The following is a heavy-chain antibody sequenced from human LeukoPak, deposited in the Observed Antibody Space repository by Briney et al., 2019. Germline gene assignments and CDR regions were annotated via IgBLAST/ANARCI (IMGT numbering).Heavy chain of an antibody. CDR3: ARDQPMIVVPDAFDI. CDR2: ISAYNGNT. J-gene: IGHJ3*02. Sequence: GVSVKVSCKASGYTFTSYGISWVRQAPGQGLEWMGWISAYNGNTNYAQKLQGRVTMTTDTSTSTAYMELRSLRSDDTAVYYCARDQPMIVVPDAFDIWGQGTMVTVSS. V-gene: IGHV1-18*01. CDR1: GYTFTSYG. D-gene: IGHD3-22*01.